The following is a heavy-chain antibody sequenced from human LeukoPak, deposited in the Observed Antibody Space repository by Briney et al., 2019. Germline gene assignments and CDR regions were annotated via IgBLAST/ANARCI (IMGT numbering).Heavy chain of an antibody. D-gene: IGHD3-3*01. CDR2: IYPNSGGT. CDR3: ATQHITIFGVVIPNYYYYYMDV. CDR1: GYNFTDYY. V-gene: IGHV1-2*02. J-gene: IGHJ6*03. Sequence: GASVKVSCKASGYNFTDYYMNWVRQAPGQGLEWMGWIYPNSGGTNYALKFQGRVTLTRDTSINTAYMELSRLRSEDTAVYYCATQHITIFGVVIPNYYYYYMDVWGKGTTVTVSS.